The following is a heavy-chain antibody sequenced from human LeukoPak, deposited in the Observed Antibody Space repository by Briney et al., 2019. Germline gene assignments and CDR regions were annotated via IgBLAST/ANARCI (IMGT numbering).Heavy chain of an antibody. CDR2: ISGSGAST. CDR3: AKGYCSGGSYYPSDY. J-gene: IGHJ4*02. V-gene: IGHV3-23*01. CDR1: GFAFSIYA. Sequence: GGSLRLSCAASGFAFSIYAMSWVRQAPGKGLEWVSAISGSGASTYYADSVKGRFTISRDNSKNTLYLQMNSLRAEDTAVYYCAKGYCSGGSYYPSDYWGQGTLVTVSS. D-gene: IGHD2-15*01.